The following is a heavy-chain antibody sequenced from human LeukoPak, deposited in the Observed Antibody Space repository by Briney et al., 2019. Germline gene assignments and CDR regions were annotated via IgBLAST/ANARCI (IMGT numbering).Heavy chain of an antibody. Sequence: ASVKVSCKASGGTFSSYAISWVRQAPGQGLEWMEGIIPIFGTANYAQKFQGRVTITADESTSTAYMELSSLRSEDTAVYYCARVTPSSSWWEVDYWGQGTLVTVSS. D-gene: IGHD6-6*01. V-gene: IGHV1-69*13. CDR1: GGTFSSYA. CDR3: ARVTPSSSWWEVDY. J-gene: IGHJ4*02. CDR2: IIPIFGTA.